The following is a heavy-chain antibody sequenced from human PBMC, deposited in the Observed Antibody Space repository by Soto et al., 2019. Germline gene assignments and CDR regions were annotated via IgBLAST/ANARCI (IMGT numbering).Heavy chain of an antibody. CDR3: ASTDYGGDGQDY. CDR1: GFTFSTYG. V-gene: IGHV3-23*01. CDR2: VSYTGDTT. D-gene: IGHD4-17*01. J-gene: IGHJ4*02. Sequence: EVQVLESGGGLVQPGGSLRLSCASSGFTFSTYGMSWVRQAPGKGLEWVSSVSYTGDTTYYADSVKGRFTISRDNSKNTVYLQMNSLITEDTATYYCASTDYGGDGQDYWGQGTLVTVSS.